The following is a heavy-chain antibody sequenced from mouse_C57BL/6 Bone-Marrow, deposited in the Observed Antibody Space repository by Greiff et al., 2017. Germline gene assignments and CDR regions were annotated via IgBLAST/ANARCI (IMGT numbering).Heavy chain of an antibody. CDR1: GYAFSSSW. Sequence: VQLQQSGPELVKPGASVKISCKAAGYAFSSSWMNWVKQRPGKGLEWIGRIYPGDGDTTYNGKFKGKATLTADKSSSTAYMQLSSLRSEASAVYFGERGDYYSSSLAWFAYWGQGTLVTVSA. D-gene: IGHD1-1*01. J-gene: IGHJ3*01. V-gene: IGHV1-82*01. CDR3: ERGDYYSSSLAWFAY. CDR2: IYPGDGDT.